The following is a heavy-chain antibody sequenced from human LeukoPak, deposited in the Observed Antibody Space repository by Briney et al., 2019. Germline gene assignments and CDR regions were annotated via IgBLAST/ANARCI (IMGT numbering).Heavy chain of an antibody. CDR2: IYTSGST. CDR1: GGSISSGSYY. J-gene: IGHJ5*02. V-gene: IGHV4-61*02. Sequence: SETLSLTCTVSGGSISSGSYYWSWIRQPAGKGLEWIGRIYTSGSTNYNPSLKSRVTISVDTSKNQFSLKLSSVTAADTAVYYCARRTMIVVVITTLADWFDPWGQGTLVTVSS. D-gene: IGHD3-22*01. CDR3: ARRTMIVVVITTLADWFDP.